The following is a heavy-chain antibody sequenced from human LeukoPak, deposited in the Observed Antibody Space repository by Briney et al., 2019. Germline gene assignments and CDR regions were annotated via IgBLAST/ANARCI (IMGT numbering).Heavy chain of an antibody. V-gene: IGHV3-33*01. CDR3: ARDGRITGTSRYAFDI. CDR2: IWYDGSNK. Sequence: GRSLRLSCAASGFTFSSYGMHWVRQAPGKGLEWVAVIWYDGSNKYYADSVKGRFTISRDNSKNTLYLQMNSLRAEDTAVYYCARDGRITGTSRYAFDIWGQGTMVTASS. CDR1: GFTFSSYG. D-gene: IGHD1-7*01. J-gene: IGHJ3*02.